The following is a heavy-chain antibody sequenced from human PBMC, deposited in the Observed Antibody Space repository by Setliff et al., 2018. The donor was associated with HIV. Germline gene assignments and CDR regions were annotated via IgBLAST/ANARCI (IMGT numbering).Heavy chain of an antibody. D-gene: IGHD6-13*01. CDR2: IVGDGGST. CDR3: AKARSGIAAAGTNY. J-gene: IGHJ4*02. CDR1: GFTFSSYA. Sequence: PGGSLRLSCAASGFTFSSYAMSWVRQAPGKGLEWVSVIVGDGGSTYYADSVKGRFTISRDNSKNTLYLEMNSLRVEDTAVYYCAKARSGIAAAGTNYWGQGTLVTVS. V-gene: IGHV3-23*01.